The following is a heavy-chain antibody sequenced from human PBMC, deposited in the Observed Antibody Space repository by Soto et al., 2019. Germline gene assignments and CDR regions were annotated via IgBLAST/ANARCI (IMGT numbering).Heavy chain of an antibody. V-gene: IGHV3-30-3*01. D-gene: IGHD5-12*01. CDR2: ISYDGSNK. J-gene: IGHJ5*02. CDR1: GFTFSSYA. Sequence: QVQLVESGGGVVQPGRSPRLSCAASGFTFSSYAMHWVRQAPGKGLEWVAVISYDGSNKYYADSVKGRFTISRDNSKNTLYLQMNSLRAEDTAVYYCARDTGDGYNYGDGWFDPWGQGTLVTVSS. CDR3: ARDTGDGYNYGDGWFDP.